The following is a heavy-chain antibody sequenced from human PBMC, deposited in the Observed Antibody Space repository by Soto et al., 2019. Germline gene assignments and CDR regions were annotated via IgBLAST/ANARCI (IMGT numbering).Heavy chain of an antibody. D-gene: IGHD4-17*01. CDR3: ARDGTEYCGEYYDY. CDR1: GFTFSDYY. V-gene: IGHV3-11*01. CDR2: IGTRGNTK. Sequence: QVQLVESGGGLVKPGGSLRLSCATSGFTFSDYYMSWIRQAPGKGLEWVSYIGTRGNTKYYADSVRGRFTISRDNAKNSLYLQMNSLRADDTAVYYCARDGTEYCGEYYDYWGQGIPVTVSS. J-gene: IGHJ4*02.